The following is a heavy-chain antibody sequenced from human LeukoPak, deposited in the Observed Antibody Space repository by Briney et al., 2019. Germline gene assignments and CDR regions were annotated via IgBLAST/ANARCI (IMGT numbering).Heavy chain of an antibody. J-gene: IGHJ4*02. CDR3: ARYYCASSRCPGVDY. V-gene: IGHV4-31*03. CDR1: GASITSGAYY. Sequence: SQTLSLTCTVSGASITSGAYYWTWIRQHPGEGLEWIGYSSYSGSAYYNPSLKSRVTISVDTSKSQFSLKLSSVTAADTAMYYCARYYCASSRCPGVDYWGQGTLVTVSS. CDR2: SSYSGSA. D-gene: IGHD2-2*01.